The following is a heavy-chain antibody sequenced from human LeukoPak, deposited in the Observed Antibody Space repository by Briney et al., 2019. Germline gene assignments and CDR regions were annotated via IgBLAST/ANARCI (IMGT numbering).Heavy chain of an antibody. CDR3: ARVGRYSSTWPPEGDDAFDI. V-gene: IGHV1-18*01. J-gene: IGHJ3*02. Sequence: AASVKVSCKASGYTFTSYGISWVRQAPGEGLEWMGWISGHNGNTHYAQKFQSRVTMTTDTPTSTAYMELRSLVSDDTAVYYCARVGRYSSTWPPEGDDAFDIWGQGTVVAVSS. D-gene: IGHD6-13*01. CDR2: ISGHNGNT. CDR1: GYTFTSYG.